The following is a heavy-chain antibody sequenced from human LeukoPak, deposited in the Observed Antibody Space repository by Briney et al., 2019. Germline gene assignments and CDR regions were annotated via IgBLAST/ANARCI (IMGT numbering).Heavy chain of an antibody. V-gene: IGHV1-2*02. Sequence: ASVKVSRKASGYTFTDYYMHWMRQAAGQGFEWMGWINPNDGDTNYAQKFQGRVPMTRDTSISTAHMEVSRLRSDDTAVYYCARANFLYCSSTTCLFDYWGQGTLVTVSS. CDR1: GYTFTDYY. J-gene: IGHJ4*02. D-gene: IGHD2-2*01. CDR3: ARANFLYCSSTTCLFDY. CDR2: INPNDGDT.